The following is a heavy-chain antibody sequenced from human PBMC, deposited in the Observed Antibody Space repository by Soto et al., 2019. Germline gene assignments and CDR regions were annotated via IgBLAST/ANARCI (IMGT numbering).Heavy chain of an antibody. D-gene: IGHD2-2*01. CDR2: IYYSGST. V-gene: IGHV4-61*01. J-gene: IGHJ6*02. CDR3: AGGSYCSSPSCPSYYYGMDV. CDR1: GVSVSSGSYY. Sequence: ETLCLTCAVFGVSVSSGSYYWSWIRQPPGKGLEWIGYIYYSGSTNYNPSLKSRVTISVDTSKNQFSLKLSSVTAADTAVYYCAGGSYCSSPSCPSYYYGMDVWGQGTKVTVYS.